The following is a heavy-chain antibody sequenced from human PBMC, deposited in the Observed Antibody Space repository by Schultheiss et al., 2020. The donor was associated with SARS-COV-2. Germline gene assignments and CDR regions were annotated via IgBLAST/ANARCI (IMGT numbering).Heavy chain of an antibody. CDR2: IYYSGST. Sequence: SQTLSLTCAVYGGSFSGYYWSWIRQHPGKGLEWIGYIYYSGSTNYNPSLKSRVTMSVDTSKNQFSLKLSSVTAADTAVYYCAKESPLAARRIEGKYFDYWGQGTLVTVSS. J-gene: IGHJ4*02. CDR3: AKESPLAARRIEGKYFDY. CDR1: GGSFSGYY. V-gene: IGHV4-34*01. D-gene: IGHD6-6*01.